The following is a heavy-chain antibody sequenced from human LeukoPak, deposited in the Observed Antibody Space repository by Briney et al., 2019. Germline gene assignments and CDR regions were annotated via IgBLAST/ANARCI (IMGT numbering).Heavy chain of an antibody. CDR3: AKEPAARYYYYYYMDV. J-gene: IGHJ6*03. CDR2: ISSSSSYI. CDR1: GFTFSSYS. V-gene: IGHV3-21*04. Sequence: GGSLRLSCAASGFTFSSYSMNWVRQAPGKGLEWVSSISSSSSYIYYADSVKGRFTISRDNAKNSLYLQMNSLRAEDTAVYYCAKEPAARYYYYYYMDVWGKGTTVTVSS. D-gene: IGHD2-2*01.